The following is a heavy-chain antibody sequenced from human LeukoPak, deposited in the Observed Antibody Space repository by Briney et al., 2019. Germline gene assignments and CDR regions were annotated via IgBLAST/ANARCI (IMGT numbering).Heavy chain of an antibody. V-gene: IGHV3-21*01. D-gene: IGHD3-3*01. CDR3: ARDQYFWSGYSTPAGDY. J-gene: IGHJ4*02. Sequence: GGSLRLSCAASGFTFSSYSMNWVRQAPGMGLEWVSSISSSSYIYYADSVKGRFTISRDNAKNSLYLQMNSLRAEDTAVYYCARDQYFWSGYSTPAGDYWGQGTPVTVSS. CDR1: GFTFSSYS. CDR2: ISSSSYI.